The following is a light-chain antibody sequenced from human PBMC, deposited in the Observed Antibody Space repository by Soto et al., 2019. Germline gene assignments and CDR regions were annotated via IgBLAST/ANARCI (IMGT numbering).Light chain of an antibody. V-gene: IGLV2-11*01. CDR2: DVG. CDR1: SSDVGGYDF. Sequence: QSALTQPRSVSGSPGQSVTISCTGTSSDVGGYDFVSWYRQHPGKGPELIMYDVGRRPSGVPDRFSGSKSGDTASLTISGLEAEDEAEDHCSSYAGTSTFAVFGAGTTLTVL. J-gene: IGLJ3*02. CDR3: SSYAGTSTFAV.